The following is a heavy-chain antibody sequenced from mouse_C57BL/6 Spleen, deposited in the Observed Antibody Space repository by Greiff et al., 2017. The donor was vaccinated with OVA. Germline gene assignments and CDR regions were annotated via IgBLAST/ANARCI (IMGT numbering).Heavy chain of an antibody. CDR3: ARDLLETTGYFDV. CDR1: GYPITSGYY. D-gene: IGHD1-1*01. CDR2: ISYDGSN. V-gene: IGHV3-6*01. J-gene: IGHJ1*03. Sequence: EESGPGLVKPSQSLSLTCSVTGYPITSGYYWNWIRQFPGNKLEWMGYISYDGSNNYNPSLKNRISITRDTSKNQFFLKLNSVTTEDTATYYCARDLLETTGYFDVWGTGTTVTVSS.